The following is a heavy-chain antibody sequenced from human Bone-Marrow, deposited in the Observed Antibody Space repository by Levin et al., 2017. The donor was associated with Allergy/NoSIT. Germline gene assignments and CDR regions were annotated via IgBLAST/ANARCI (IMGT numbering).Heavy chain of an antibody. V-gene: IGHV3-9*01. D-gene: IGHD3-16*01. CDR2: ISWNSGSI. CDR1: GFTFDDYA. Sequence: GGSLRLSCAASGFTFDDYAMHWVRQAPGKGLEWVSGISWNSGSIGYADSVKGRFTISRDNAKNSLYLQMNSLRAEDTALYYCAKEGEPFHDWYFDLWGRGTLVTVSS. J-gene: IGHJ2*01. CDR3: AKEGEPFHDWYFDL.